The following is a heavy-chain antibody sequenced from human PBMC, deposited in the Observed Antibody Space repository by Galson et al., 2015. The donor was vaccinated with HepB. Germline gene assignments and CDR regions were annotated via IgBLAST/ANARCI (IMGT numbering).Heavy chain of an antibody. D-gene: IGHD3-22*01. V-gene: IGHV3-23*01. CDR2: ISGSGGST. Sequence: SLRLSCAASGFTFSSYAMSWVRQAPGKGLEWVSAISGSGGSTYYADSVKGRFTISRDNSENTLYLQMNSLRAEDTAVYYCAKTITMIVVVIDAFDIWGQGSMVTVSS. CDR3: AKTITMIVVVIDAFDI. CDR1: GFTFSSYA. J-gene: IGHJ3*02.